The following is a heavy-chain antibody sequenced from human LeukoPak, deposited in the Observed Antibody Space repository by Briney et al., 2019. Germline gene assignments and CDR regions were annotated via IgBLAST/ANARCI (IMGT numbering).Heavy chain of an antibody. CDR2: MNPNSGNT. V-gene: IGHV1-8*01. CDR3: AGYGDYDGYFDY. CDR1: GYTFTSYD. D-gene: IGHD4-17*01. Sequence: ASVKVSCKASGYTFTSYDINWVRQATGQGLEWMGWMNPNSGNTGYAQKFQGRVTMTRNTSISTAYMELSSLRSDDTAVYYCAGYGDYDGYFDYWGQGTLVTVSS. J-gene: IGHJ4*02.